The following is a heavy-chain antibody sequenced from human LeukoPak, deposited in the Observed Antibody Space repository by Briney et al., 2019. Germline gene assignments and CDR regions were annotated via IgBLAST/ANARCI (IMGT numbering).Heavy chain of an antibody. CDR3: ARYPYYYDSSGYYYDH. V-gene: IGHV5-51*01. CDR1: GSRFTSYW. Sequence: GAXLKISFKGSGSRFTSYWIGWVRQMPGKGLGWTGIIYPGESGTRYSPSFQGQVTMSADKSISTAYLQWSSLQASDTAMYYCARYPYYYDSSGYYYDHWGQGTLVTVSS. CDR2: IYPGESGT. D-gene: IGHD3-22*01. J-gene: IGHJ5*02.